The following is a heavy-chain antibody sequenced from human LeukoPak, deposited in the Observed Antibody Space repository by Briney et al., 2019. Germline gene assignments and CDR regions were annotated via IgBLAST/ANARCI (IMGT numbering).Heavy chain of an antibody. CDR3: ARQKGGDTAMVREAFDI. J-gene: IGHJ3*02. D-gene: IGHD5-18*01. CDR1: GGSFSGYY. V-gene: IGHV4-34*01. CDR2: INHSGST. Sequence: SETLSLTCAVYGGSFSGYYWSWIRQPPGKGLEWIGEINHSGSTNYNPSLKSRVTISVDTSKNQFSLKLSSVTAADTAVYYCARQKGGDTAMVREAFDIWGQGTMATVSS.